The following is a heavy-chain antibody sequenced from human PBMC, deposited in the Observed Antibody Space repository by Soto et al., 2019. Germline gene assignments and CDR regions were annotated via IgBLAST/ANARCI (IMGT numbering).Heavy chain of an antibody. J-gene: IGHJ4*02. V-gene: IGHV3-7*01. Sequence: EVQLVESGGGLVQPGGSLRLSCAAAGFTFGGFWMVWVRQAPGKGLEWVASISEDGRKTFYVDTGKGRFTISRDNAENSLSLQMNSLRAEDTAVYHCARHGRPGGARIDDYWGQGTLVTVSS. CDR2: ISEDGRKT. CDR3: ARHGRPGGARIDDY. D-gene: IGHD1-26*01. CDR1: GFTFGGFW.